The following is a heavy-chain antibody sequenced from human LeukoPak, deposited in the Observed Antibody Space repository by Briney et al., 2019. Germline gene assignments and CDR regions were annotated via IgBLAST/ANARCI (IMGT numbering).Heavy chain of an antibody. Sequence: PSETLSLTCAVYGGSFSGYYWSWIRQPPGKGLEWIGEINHSGSTNYNPSLKSRVTISVDTSKNQFSLKLSSVTAADTAVYYCARADAENQLLSANWFDPWGQGTLVTVSS. J-gene: IGHJ5*02. CDR3: ARADAENQLLSANWFDP. D-gene: IGHD2-2*01. CDR2: INHSGST. CDR1: GGSFSGYY. V-gene: IGHV4-34*01.